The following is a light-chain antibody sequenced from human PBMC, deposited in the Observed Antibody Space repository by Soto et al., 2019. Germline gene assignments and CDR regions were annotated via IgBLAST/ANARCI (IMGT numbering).Light chain of an antibody. V-gene: IGLV1-51*01. Sequence: QSVLTQPPSVSAAPGQKVTISCSGSSSNIGNNNVSWYQQLPGTAPKLLNYDNNKRPSGIPDRFSGSKSGTSATLGITGLQTGDEADYYCGTWDSSLSAGVFGGGTKLTVL. CDR1: SSNIGNNN. CDR2: DNN. CDR3: GTWDSSLSAGV. J-gene: IGLJ2*01.